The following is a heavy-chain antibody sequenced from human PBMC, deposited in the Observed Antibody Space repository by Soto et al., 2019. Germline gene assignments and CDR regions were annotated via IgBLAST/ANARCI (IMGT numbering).Heavy chain of an antibody. CDR3: VRGLGNSDH. V-gene: IGHV3-74*03. CDR2: IDSYGSST. CDR1: GFTFSSYW. J-gene: IGHJ4*02. Sequence: GGSLRLSCVASGFTFSSYWMHWVRQVPGKEPVWVSFIDSYGSSTKYADSVGGRFTISRDNAKNTLYLLMNSLRVEDTAVYYCVRGLGNSDHWGQGTLVTVSS.